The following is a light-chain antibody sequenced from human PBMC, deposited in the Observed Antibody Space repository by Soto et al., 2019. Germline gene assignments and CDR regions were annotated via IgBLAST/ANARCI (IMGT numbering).Light chain of an antibody. CDR2: SNN. CDR1: RSNIGRNT. V-gene: IGLV1-44*01. Sequence: QSVLTQPPSASGTPGQRVTISCSGSRSNIGRNTVNWFQQLPGTAPKLLIYSNNQRPSGVPDRFSGSKSGTSASLAISGLQSEYEAEYDCAAWDDSLNGVVFGGGTKVTVL. CDR3: AAWDDSLNGVV. J-gene: IGLJ2*01.